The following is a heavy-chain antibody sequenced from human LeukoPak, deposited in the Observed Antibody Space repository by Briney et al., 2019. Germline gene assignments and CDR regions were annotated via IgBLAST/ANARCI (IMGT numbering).Heavy chain of an antibody. CDR2: IIPIFGTA. Sequence: GASVKVSCKASGGTFSSYAISWVRQAPGQGLEWMGGIIPIFGTANYAQKFQGRVTITADESTSTAYMELSSLRSEDTAVYYCASIGKLRFLEGHYYYYMDVWGKGTTVTVSS. V-gene: IGHV1-69*13. D-gene: IGHD3-3*01. CDR1: GGTFSSYA. CDR3: ASIGKLRFLEGHYYYYMDV. J-gene: IGHJ6*03.